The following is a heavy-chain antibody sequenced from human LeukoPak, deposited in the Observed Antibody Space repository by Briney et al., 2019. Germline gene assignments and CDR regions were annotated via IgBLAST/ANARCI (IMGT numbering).Heavy chain of an antibody. CDR3: AKGLHDHSY. D-gene: IGHD4-11*01. J-gene: IGHJ4*02. CDR2: ISGSGGST. V-gene: IGHV3-23*01. CDR1: GFTFSSFA. Sequence: GGSLRLSCAASGFTFSSFAMSWVRPAPGKGLEWVAAISGSGGSTYYADSVKGRFTISRDNSKNTLYLQMNSLRAEDTAVYYCAKGLHDHSYWGQGTLVTVSS.